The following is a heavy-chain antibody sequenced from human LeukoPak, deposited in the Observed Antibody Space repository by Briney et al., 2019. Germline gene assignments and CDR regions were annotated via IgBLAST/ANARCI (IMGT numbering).Heavy chain of an antibody. V-gene: IGHV5-51*01. Sequence: GESLKISCKGSGYSFTSYWIGWVRQMPGKGLEWMGIIYPGDSDTRYSPSFQGQVTISADKSISTAYLQWSSLKASDTVMYYCARHEGYCSSTSCYYYYYGMDVWGQGTTVTVSS. J-gene: IGHJ6*02. CDR2: IYPGDSDT. D-gene: IGHD2-2*01. CDR1: GYSFTSYW. CDR3: ARHEGYCSSTSCYYYYYGMDV.